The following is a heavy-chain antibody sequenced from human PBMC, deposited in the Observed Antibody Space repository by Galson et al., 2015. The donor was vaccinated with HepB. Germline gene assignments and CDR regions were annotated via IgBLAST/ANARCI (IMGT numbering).Heavy chain of an antibody. V-gene: IGHV5-51*01. CDR1: GYSFTSYW. CDR2: IYPGDSDT. J-gene: IGHJ6*02. CDR3: ARHRYCSGGSCYSSYYYGMDV. Sequence: QSGAEVKKPGESLKISCKGSGYSFTSYWIGWVRQMPGKGLEWMGIIYPGDSDTRYSPSFQGQVTISADKSISTAYLQWSSLKASDTAMYYCARHRYCSGGSCYSSYYYGMDVWGQGTTVTVSS. D-gene: IGHD2-15*01.